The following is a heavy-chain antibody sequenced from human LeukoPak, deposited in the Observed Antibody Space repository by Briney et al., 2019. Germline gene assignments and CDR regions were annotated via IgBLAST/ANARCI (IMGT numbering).Heavy chain of an antibody. D-gene: IGHD5-24*01. V-gene: IGHV3-23*01. J-gene: IGHJ4*02. CDR2: IGGGGFST. CDR3: ARVRGAYYFDY. Sequence: GGSLRLSCAASGFSFSSYGMSWVRQAPGKGPEWVSTIGGGGFSTYYADSVKGRFTISRDNSKNTLSLQMNGLRAEDTAVYYCARVRGAYYFDYWGQGTLVTVSS. CDR1: GFSFSSYG.